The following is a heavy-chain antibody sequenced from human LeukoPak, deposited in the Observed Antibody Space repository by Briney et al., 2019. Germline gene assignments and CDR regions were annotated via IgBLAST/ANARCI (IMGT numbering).Heavy chain of an antibody. Sequence: GGSLRLSCAASGFTFSSYAMSWVRQAPGKGLEWVSAISGSGGSTYYADSVKGRFTVSRDNSKNILYLQMNSLRAEDTAIYFCVKDVRAYSNGTYFDHWGQGSLVTVSS. V-gene: IGHV3-23*01. CDR3: VKDVRAYSNGTYFDH. CDR1: GFTFSSYA. CDR2: ISGSGGST. J-gene: IGHJ4*02. D-gene: IGHD5-18*01.